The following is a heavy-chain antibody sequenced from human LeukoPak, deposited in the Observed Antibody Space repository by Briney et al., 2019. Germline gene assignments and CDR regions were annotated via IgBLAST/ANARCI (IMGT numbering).Heavy chain of an antibody. J-gene: IGHJ4*02. D-gene: IGHD5-12*01. CDR2: ISGSDGST. CDR1: GFTFSSYA. V-gene: IGHV3-23*01. Sequence: QAGGSLRLSCAASGFTFSSYAMSWVRQAPGKGLEWVSVISGSDGSTYYADSVKGRFTISRDNSKNTLYVQMNSLRAEDTAVYYCAKDLLAATIDYYFDYWGQGTLVTVSS. CDR3: AKDLLAATIDYYFDY.